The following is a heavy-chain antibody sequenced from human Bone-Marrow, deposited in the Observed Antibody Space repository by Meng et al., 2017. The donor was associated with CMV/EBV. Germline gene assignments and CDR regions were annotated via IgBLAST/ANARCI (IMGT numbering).Heavy chain of an antibody. CDR2: IIPIHGIA. V-gene: IGHV1-69*10. Sequence: SVKISCKASAGTFSSYAISWVRQAPGQGLEWRGGIIPIHGIANYAQKFQGRVTITADKSTSTDYMELSSLRSEDTAVYYCARGATASDYYYGMDVWGQGTTVTVSS. CDR1: AGTFSSYA. J-gene: IGHJ6*02. D-gene: IGHD5-12*01. CDR3: ARGATASDYYYGMDV.